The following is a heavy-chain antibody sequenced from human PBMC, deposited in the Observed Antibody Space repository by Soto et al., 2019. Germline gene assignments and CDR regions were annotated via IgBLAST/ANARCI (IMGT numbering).Heavy chain of an antibody. J-gene: IGHJ5*02. D-gene: IGHD1-26*01. Sequence: SETLSLTCAVYGGSFSGYYWNWIRQPPGKGLEWIGHIYYSGSTNYNPSLKSRVTISVDTSKNQFSLKLSSVTAADTAVYYCASGGSSNWFDPWGQGTLVTVSS. CDR3: ASGGSSNWFDP. CDR1: GGSFSGYY. V-gene: IGHV4-59*01. CDR2: IYYSGST.